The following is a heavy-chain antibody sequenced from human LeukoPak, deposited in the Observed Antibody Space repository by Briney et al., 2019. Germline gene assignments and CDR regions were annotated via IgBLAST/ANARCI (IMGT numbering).Heavy chain of an antibody. J-gene: IGHJ6*02. V-gene: IGHV3-21*01. Sequence: KPGGSLRLSCAASGFTFSSYSMNWVRQAPGKGLEWVSSISSSSYIYYADSVKGRFTISRDNAKNSLYLQMNSLRAEDTAVYYCARDSSLVPEYGMDVWGQGTTVTVSS. D-gene: IGHD2-2*01. CDR3: ARDSSLVPEYGMDV. CDR2: ISSSSYI. CDR1: GFTFSSYS.